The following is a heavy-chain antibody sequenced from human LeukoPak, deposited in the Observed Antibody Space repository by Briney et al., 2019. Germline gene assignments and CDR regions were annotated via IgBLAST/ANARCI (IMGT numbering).Heavy chain of an antibody. J-gene: IGHJ4*02. V-gene: IGHV3-30*04. CDR3: ARDKSRRGYFDY. D-gene: IGHD2-2*01. Sequence: GGSLRLSCAASGFTLSSYAMHWVRQAPGKGLEWVAVISYDGSNKYYADSVKGRFTISRDNSKNTLYLQMNSLRAEDTAVYYCARDKSRRGYFDYWGQGTLVTVSS. CDR2: ISYDGSNK. CDR1: GFTLSSYA.